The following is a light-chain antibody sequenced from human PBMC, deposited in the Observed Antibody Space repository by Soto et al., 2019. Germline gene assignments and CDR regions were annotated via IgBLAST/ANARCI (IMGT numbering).Light chain of an antibody. CDR3: QQYNSYWT. J-gene: IGKJ1*01. V-gene: IGKV1-5*01. CDR2: DAS. Sequence: DIQMTQSPSTLAASVGGGVIITCRASQSISSWLAWYQQKPGKAPKLLIYDASSLESGVPSRFSGSGSGTEFTLTISSLQPDDFATYYCQQYNSYWTFGQGTKVDIK. CDR1: QSISSW.